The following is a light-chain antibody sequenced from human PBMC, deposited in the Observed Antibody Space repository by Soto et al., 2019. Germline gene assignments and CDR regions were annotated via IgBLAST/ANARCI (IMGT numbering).Light chain of an antibody. CDR3: SSYKSSSTLEV. Sequence: QSALTQPASVSGSPGQSITISCTGTSSDVGGYNYVSWYQQHPGKAPKLMIYDVSNRPSGVSNRFSGSKSGNTASLTISGLQAEDEADYYCSSYKSSSTLEVFGTGTKLTFL. V-gene: IGLV2-14*01. J-gene: IGLJ1*01. CDR1: SSDVGGYNY. CDR2: DVS.